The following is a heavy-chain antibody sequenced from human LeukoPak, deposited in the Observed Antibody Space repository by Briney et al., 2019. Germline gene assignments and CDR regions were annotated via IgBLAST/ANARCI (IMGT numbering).Heavy chain of an antibody. CDR3: ARESAAGISVYFDY. CDR2: ISGSGGRT. V-gene: IGHV3-23*01. CDR1: GFTFSSYA. J-gene: IGHJ4*02. D-gene: IGHD6-13*01. Sequence: GGSLRLACAASGFTFSSYAMSWVRQAPGKGLEWVSAISGSGGRTYYADSVKDRFTISRDNSKNTLYLQMNSLRAEDTAVYYCARESAAGISVYFDYWGQGTLVTVSS.